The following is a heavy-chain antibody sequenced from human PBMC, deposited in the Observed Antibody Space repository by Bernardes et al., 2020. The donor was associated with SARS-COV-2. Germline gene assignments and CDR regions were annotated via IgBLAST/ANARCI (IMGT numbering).Heavy chain of an antibody. J-gene: IGHJ6*02. V-gene: IGHV4-34*01. CDR3: ARGCTSCSHYYYAMDV. CDR1: GGSFSGYY. CDR2: INHSGST. Sequence: SEPLSLTCAVYGGSFSGYYWSWIRQPPGKGLEWIGEINHSGSTNYNPSLKSRVTISVDTSKNQFSLKLSSVTAADTAVYYCARGCTSCSHYYYAMDVWGQGATVTVSS. D-gene: IGHD2-2*01.